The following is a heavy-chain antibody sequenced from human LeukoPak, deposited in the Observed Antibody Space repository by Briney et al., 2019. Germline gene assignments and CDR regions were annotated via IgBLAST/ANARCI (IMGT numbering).Heavy chain of an antibody. CDR2: IIPLLGTA. J-gene: IGHJ4*02. D-gene: IGHD5-12*01. V-gene: IGHV1-69*08. Sequence: SVKVSCKASGGIFSSYTISWVRQAPGQGLEWMGRIIPLLGTANYAQKFQGRVTIIADKSTSTAYMELSSLRSEDTAVYYCARDDADSAYADGDYWGQGTLVAVSS. CDR1: GGIFSSYT. CDR3: ARDDADSAYADGDY.